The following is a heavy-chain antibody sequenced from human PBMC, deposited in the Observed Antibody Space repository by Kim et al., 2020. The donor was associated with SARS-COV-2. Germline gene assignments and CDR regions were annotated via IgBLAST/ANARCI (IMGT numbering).Heavy chain of an antibody. J-gene: IGHJ4*02. Sequence: GGSLRLSCAASGFTFSSYWMSWVRQAPGKGLEWVGNIKQDGSEKYYVDSVKGRFTISRDNAKNSLYLQMNSLRAEDTAVYYCARAPHFYGSGSYYYDYWGQGTLVTVSS. CDR2: IKQDGSEK. CDR3: ARAPHFYGSGSYYYDY. D-gene: IGHD3-10*01. CDR1: GFTFSSYW. V-gene: IGHV3-7*01.